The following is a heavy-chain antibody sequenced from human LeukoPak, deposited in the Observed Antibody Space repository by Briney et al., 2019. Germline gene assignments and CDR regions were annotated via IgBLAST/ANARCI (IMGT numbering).Heavy chain of an antibody. J-gene: IGHJ3*02. D-gene: IGHD5-12*01. CDR2: ISSSSSYI. CDR3: ARDYSSRVATYAFDI. Sequence: GGSLRLSCAASGFTFSSYSMNWVRQAPGKGLEWVSSISSSSSYIYYADSVKGRFTISRDNAKNSLYLQMNSLRAEDTAVYYCARDYSSRVATYAFDIWGQGTMVTVSS. CDR1: GFTFSSYS. V-gene: IGHV3-21*01.